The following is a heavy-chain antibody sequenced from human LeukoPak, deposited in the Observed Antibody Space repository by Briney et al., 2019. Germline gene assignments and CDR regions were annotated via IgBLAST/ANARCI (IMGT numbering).Heavy chain of an antibody. J-gene: IGHJ4*02. V-gene: IGHV3-7*01. CDR1: GFSFSSYW. Sequence: PGGSLRLSCAASGFSFSSYWMSWVRQAPGKGLEWVATIKKDGSEKYYVDSVKGRFTISRDNAKNSLYLQMNSLRAEDTAVYYCANWDRGSYSFDYWGQGPLVTVS. D-gene: IGHD1-26*01. CDR3: ANWDRGSYSFDY. CDR2: IKKDGSEK.